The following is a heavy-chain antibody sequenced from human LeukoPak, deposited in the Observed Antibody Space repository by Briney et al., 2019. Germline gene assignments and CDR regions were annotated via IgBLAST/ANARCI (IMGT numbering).Heavy chain of an antibody. J-gene: IGHJ6*03. V-gene: IGHV3-7*01. CDR3: AREEGVPAAIHGYYYYMDV. CDR1: GFTFSSYW. CDR2: IKQDGSEK. D-gene: IGHD2-2*02. Sequence: GGSLRLSCAASGFTFSSYWMSWVRQAPGKGLEWVANIKQDGSEKYYVDSVKGRFTISRDNAKNSLYLQMNSLRAEDTAVYYCAREEGVPAAIHGYYYYMDVWGKGTTVTVSS.